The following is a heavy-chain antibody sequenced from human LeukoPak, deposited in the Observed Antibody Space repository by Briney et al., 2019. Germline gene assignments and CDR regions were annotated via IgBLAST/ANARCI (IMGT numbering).Heavy chain of an antibody. Sequence: SETLSLTCTVSGGSISSGSYYWTWIRQPAGKGLEWIGHLYTSGTTSYKPSLQSRVTISADTSKHQFSLRLTSVTAADTAVYYCARAGGSVGWYGTIDSWGQGTLVTVFS. V-gene: IGHV4-61*09. D-gene: IGHD6-19*01. CDR2: LYTSGTT. J-gene: IGHJ4*02. CDR3: ARAGGSVGWYGTIDS. CDR1: GGSISSGSYY.